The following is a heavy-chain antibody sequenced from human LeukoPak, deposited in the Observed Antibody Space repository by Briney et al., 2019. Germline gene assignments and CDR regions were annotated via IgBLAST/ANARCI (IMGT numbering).Heavy chain of an antibody. D-gene: IGHD2-15*01. CDR2: ISSSGSTI. Sequence: GGSLRLSCTASGFTFSDYYMSWIRQAPGKGLEWVSYISSSGSTIYYADSVKGRFTISRDNAKNSLYLQMNSLRAEDTAVYYCAGYCGGGSCYSGDADYWGQGTLVTVSS. CDR3: AGYCGGGSCYSGDADY. CDR1: GFTFSDYY. V-gene: IGHV3-11*04. J-gene: IGHJ4*02.